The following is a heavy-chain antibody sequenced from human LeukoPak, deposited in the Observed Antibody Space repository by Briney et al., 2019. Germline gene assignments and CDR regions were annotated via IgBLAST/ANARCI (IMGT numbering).Heavy chain of an antibody. Sequence: SETLSLTCTVSGYSISSGYYWSWIRQPPEKGLEWIGEINHSGSTNYNPSLKSRVTISLDTSKNQFSLKLSSVTAADTAVYYCARGDYYDNSFDYWGQGTLVTVSS. J-gene: IGHJ4*02. CDR2: INHSGST. CDR3: ARGDYYDNSFDY. CDR1: GYSISSGYY. V-gene: IGHV4-38-2*02. D-gene: IGHD3-22*01.